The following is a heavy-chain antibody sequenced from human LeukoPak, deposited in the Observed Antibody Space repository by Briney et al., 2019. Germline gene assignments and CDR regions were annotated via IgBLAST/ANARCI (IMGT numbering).Heavy chain of an antibody. Sequence: GGSPRLSCAASGFTFSSYAMSWVRQAPGRGLEWVSAISGSGGSTYYADSVKGRFTISRDNSKNTLYLQMNSLRAEDTAVYYCAKNSGYYQQTRDYWGQGTLVTVSS. CDR1: GFTFSSYA. CDR3: AKNSGYYQQTRDY. J-gene: IGHJ4*02. V-gene: IGHV3-23*01. CDR2: ISGSGGST. D-gene: IGHD3-22*01.